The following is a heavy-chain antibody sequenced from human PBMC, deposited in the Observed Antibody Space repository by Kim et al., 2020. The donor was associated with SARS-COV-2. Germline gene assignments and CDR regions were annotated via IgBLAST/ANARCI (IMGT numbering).Heavy chain of an antibody. J-gene: IGHJ4*02. CDR2: ISYDGSNK. CDR3: ARDDYDILTRVFDY. V-gene: IGHV3-30*04. CDR1: GFTFSSYA. Sequence: GGSLRLSCAASGFTFSSYAMHWVRQAPGKGLECVAVISYDGSNKYYADSVKGRFTISRDNSKNTLYLQMNSLRAEDTAVYYCARDDYDILTRVFDYWGQGTLVTVSS. D-gene: IGHD3-9*01.